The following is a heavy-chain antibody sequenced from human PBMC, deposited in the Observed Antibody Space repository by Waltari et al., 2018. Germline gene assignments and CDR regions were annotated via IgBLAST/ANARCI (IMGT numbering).Heavy chain of an antibody. Sequence: QVQLVESGGGVVQPGGSLRLSCAASGFTFSSYCMHWVRQAPGKGLEWVAFVRYEGSNKYKADSVKGRFTISRENSKNTLYLQMNSLRVEDTAVYYCAKVNGEGYWGQGTLVTVSS. D-gene: IGHD3-10*01. CDR2: VRYEGSNK. J-gene: IGHJ4*02. V-gene: IGHV3-30*02. CDR1: GFTFSSYC. CDR3: AKVNGEGY.